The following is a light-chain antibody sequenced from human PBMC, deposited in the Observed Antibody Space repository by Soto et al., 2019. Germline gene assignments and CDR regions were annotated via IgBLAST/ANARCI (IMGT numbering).Light chain of an antibody. J-gene: IGKJ1*01. CDR2: RAS. CDR3: LQFNGWLWT. V-gene: IGKV3-15*01. Sequence: EIVMTKSPATLSVSPGERATLSCMSCQSISSNLAWYQHIPGQAPRLLIYRASTRATGISARFSGSGSGTEFTLTISGLQSEDFAGYYCLQFNGWLWTFGQGTKVDIK. CDR1: QSISSN.